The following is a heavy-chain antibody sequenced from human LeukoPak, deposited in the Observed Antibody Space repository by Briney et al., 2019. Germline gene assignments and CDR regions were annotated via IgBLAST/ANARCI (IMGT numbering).Heavy chain of an antibody. D-gene: IGHD1-14*01. V-gene: IGHV1-2*02. CDR3: ARDHRGPEFIDY. CDR2: ISPHNGGT. CDR1: GYTFSDYY. J-gene: IGHJ4*02. Sequence: GASVTLCFKSSGYTFSDYYIHRVRQTPEQGLEWMAWISPHNGGTHYAQTFQGRVTMTLDTPTSTVYLELNSLTSDDTAVYYCARDHRGPEFIDYWGQGTLVTVSS.